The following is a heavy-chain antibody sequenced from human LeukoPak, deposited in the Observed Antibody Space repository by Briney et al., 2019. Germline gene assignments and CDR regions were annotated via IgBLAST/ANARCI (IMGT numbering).Heavy chain of an antibody. CDR2: ISGSGDNT. J-gene: IGHJ4*02. CDR1: GFTFSSYA. V-gene: IGHV3-23*01. CDR3: ARLGSQGGVAALDY. D-gene: IGHD6-25*01. Sequence: GGSLRLSCAASGFTFSSYAMSWVRQAPGKGLEWVSVISGSGDNTYYADSVRGRFTISRDNSKNMLYLQMNSLRAEDTAVYYCARLGSQGGVAALDYWGQGTLVTVSS.